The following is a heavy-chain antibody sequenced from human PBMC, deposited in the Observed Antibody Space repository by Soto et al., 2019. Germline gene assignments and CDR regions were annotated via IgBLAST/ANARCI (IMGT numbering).Heavy chain of an antibody. D-gene: IGHD3-22*01. CDR1: GGSIDSYY. CDR2: VYYTGTT. V-gene: IGHV4-59*08. J-gene: IGHJ5*02. Sequence: SETLSLTCTVSGGSIDSYYWTWIRQPPGKGLEWIGYVYYTGTTTYSPSLKSRVTISVDTSMNQISLKLSSVTAADTAFYYCARLGGYYQSLDTWGQGTLVSVS. CDR3: ARLGGYYQSLDT.